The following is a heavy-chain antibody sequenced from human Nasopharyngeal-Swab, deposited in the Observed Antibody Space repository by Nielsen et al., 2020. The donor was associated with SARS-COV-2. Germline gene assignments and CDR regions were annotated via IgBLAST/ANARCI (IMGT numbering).Heavy chain of an antibody. CDR2: ISGSGGST. J-gene: IGHJ5*02. Sequence: VRQAPGKGLEWVSAISGSGGSTYYADSVKGRFTISRDNSKNTLYLQMSSLRAEDTAVYYCAKSVWFDPWGQGTLVTVSS. CDR3: AKSVWFDP. V-gene: IGHV3-23*01.